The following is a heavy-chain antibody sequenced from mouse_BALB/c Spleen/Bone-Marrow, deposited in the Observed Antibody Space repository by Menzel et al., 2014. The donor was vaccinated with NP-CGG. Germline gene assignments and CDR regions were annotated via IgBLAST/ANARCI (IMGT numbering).Heavy chain of an antibody. CDR3: ARDRGLTYFDY. V-gene: IGHV7-3*02. J-gene: IGHJ2*01. D-gene: IGHD2-4*01. CDR1: GFTFTDYY. Sequence: EVQLVESGGGLVQPGGSLRLSCTTSGFTFTDYYMSWVRQPPGKALEWSGFIRNKANGYTTEYSASVKGRFTISRDNSQSILYLQMNTLRAEDSATYYCARDRGLTYFDYWGQGTTLTVSS. CDR2: IRNKANGYTT.